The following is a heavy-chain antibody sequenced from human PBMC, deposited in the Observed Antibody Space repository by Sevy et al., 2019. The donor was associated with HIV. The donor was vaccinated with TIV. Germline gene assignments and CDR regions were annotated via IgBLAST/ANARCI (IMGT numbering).Heavy chain of an antibody. V-gene: IGHV3-33*01. CDR1: GFTFSSYG. CDR3: GGDKGTAMVTTYGMDV. J-gene: IGHJ6*02. D-gene: IGHD5-18*01. Sequence: GGSLRLSCAASGFTFSSYGMHWVRQAPGKGLEWVAVIWYDGSNKYYADSVKGRFTISRDNSKNTLYLQMNSLRAEDTAVYYCGGDKGTAMVTTYGMDVWGQGTTVTVSS. CDR2: IWYDGSNK.